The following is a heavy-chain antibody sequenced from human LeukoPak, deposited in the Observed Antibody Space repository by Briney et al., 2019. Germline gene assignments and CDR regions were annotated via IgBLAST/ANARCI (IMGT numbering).Heavy chain of an antibody. CDR1: GGSVSSGSYY. J-gene: IGHJ4*02. CDR3: ARESITMVRGVMDY. Sequence: SETLSLTCTVSGGSVSSGSYYWSWIRQPPGKGLEWIGYIYYSGSTNYNPSLKSRVTISVDTSKNQFSLKLSSVTVADTAVYYCARESITMVRGVMDYWGQGTLVTVSS. CDR2: IYYSGST. V-gene: IGHV4-61*01. D-gene: IGHD3-10*01.